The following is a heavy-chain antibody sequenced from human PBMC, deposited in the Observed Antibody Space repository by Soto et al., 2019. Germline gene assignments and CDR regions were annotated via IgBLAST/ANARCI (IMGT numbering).Heavy chain of an antibody. J-gene: IGHJ4*02. CDR2: IKHDGSEK. D-gene: IGHD1-1*01. CDR1: GFSFSSYL. CDR3: ARVRNLEGIPTYFDN. Sequence: GGSLRLSCAASGFSFSSYLMNWVRQAPGRGLEWVANIKHDGSEKYYVDSVKGRFTISRDNAKHSLYLQMNSLRAEDTAVYYCARVRNLEGIPTYFDNWGQGTLVTVSS. V-gene: IGHV3-7*01.